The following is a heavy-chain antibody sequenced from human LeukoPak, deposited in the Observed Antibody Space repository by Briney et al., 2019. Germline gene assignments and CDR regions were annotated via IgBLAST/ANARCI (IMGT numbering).Heavy chain of an antibody. D-gene: IGHD2-2*01. J-gene: IGHJ4*02. Sequence: GASVNVSCKASGYTFTSYYMHWVRQAPGQGLEWMGIINPSGGSTSFAQRFQGRVTMTRDTSTSTVYMELSSLRSEDTAVYYCARASTIVVAPAAMYAYWGQGTLVTVSS. CDR3: ARASTIVVAPAAMYAY. CDR1: GYTFTSYY. V-gene: IGHV1-46*01. CDR2: INPSGGST.